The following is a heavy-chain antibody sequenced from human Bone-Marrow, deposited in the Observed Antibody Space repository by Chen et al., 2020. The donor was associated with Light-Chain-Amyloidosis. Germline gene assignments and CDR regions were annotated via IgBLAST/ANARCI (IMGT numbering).Heavy chain of an antibody. CDR1: GFNFSSFG. D-gene: IGHD3-10*01. CDR2: VSGSTVST. V-gene: IGHV3-23*04. Sequence: EVQFVESGGGLVQPGGSLRLACVTFGFNFSSFGMSWVRQAPGKGLEWVSTVSGSTVSTYYAGAVKGRFIISRDNSKSTLYLQMNSLRAGDTAVYFCTRKGGYFDFWGQGSLVTVSS. CDR3: TRKGGYFDF. J-gene: IGHJ4*02.